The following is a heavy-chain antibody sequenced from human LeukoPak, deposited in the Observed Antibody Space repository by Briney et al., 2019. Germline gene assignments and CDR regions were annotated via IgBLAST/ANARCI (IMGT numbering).Heavy chain of an antibody. V-gene: IGHV3-48*03. J-gene: IGHJ5*02. Sequence: GGSLRLSCAASGFTFSSYEMNWVRQAPGKGLEWVSYISSSGSTIYYADSVKGRFTISRDNAKNSLYLQMNSLRAEDTAVYYCARDSTNDYGDYPTGFDPWGQGTLVTVSS. CDR2: ISSSGSTI. D-gene: IGHD4-17*01. CDR1: GFTFSSYE. CDR3: ARDSTNDYGDYPTGFDP.